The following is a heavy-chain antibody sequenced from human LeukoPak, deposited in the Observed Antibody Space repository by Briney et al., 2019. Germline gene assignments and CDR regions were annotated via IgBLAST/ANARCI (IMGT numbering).Heavy chain of an antibody. CDR2: INWNGGRT. CDR3: AKDVVSSRWTNFDY. D-gene: IGHD6-13*01. J-gene: IGHJ4*02. V-gene: IGHV3-20*04. CDR1: GFTFDDYG. Sequence: GGSLRLSCAASGFTFDDYGMSWVRQVPGKGLEWVSGINWNGGRTGHADSVKGRFTISRDNTKNSLYLQMNSLRAGDTALYYCAKDVVSSRWTNFDYWGQGTLVTVSS.